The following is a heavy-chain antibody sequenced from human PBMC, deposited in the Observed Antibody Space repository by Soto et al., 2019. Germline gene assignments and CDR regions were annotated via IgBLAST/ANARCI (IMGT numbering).Heavy chain of an antibody. V-gene: IGHV3-11*06. Sequence: QVQLVESGGGLVKPGGSLRLSCAASGFTFSDYYMSWIRQAPGKGLEWVSYISSSGSYTNYADSVKGRFTISRDNVMNSLYLQMNSRRGDDTALYYCARVPYYYTSGTDYGMDVWGHGTTVTVSS. CDR1: GFTFSDYY. CDR2: ISSSGSYT. D-gene: IGHD3-10*01. J-gene: IGHJ6*02. CDR3: ARVPYYYTSGTDYGMDV.